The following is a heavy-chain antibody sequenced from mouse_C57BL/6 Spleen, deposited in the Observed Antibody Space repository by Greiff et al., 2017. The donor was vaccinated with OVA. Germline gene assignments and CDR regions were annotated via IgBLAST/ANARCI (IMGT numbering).Heavy chain of an antibody. V-gene: IGHV1-5*01. Sequence: VQLQQSGTVLARPGASVKMSCKTSGYTFTSYWMHWVKQRPGQGLEWIGAIYPGNSDTSYNQKFKGTAKLTVVTSASTAYMELSSLTNEDSAVYYCTRVLERDAMDYWGKGTTVTVSS. CDR1: GYTFTSYW. J-gene: IGHJ4*01. CDR2: IYPGNSDT. CDR3: TRVLERDAMDY.